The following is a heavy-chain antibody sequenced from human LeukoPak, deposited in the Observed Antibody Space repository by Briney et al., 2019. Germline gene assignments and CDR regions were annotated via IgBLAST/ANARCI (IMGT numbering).Heavy chain of an antibody. CDR1: GFTFSSYS. J-gene: IGHJ6*02. D-gene: IGHD2-2*01. Sequence: GGSLRLSCAASGFTFSSYSMNWVRQAPGKGLEWVSYISSSSSTIYYADSVKGRFTISRDNAKNSLYLQMNSLRAEDTAVYYCARVSVDCSSTSCYLRGSLDVWGQGTTVTVSS. V-gene: IGHV3-48*01. CDR2: ISSSSSTI. CDR3: ARVSVDCSSTSCYLRGSLDV.